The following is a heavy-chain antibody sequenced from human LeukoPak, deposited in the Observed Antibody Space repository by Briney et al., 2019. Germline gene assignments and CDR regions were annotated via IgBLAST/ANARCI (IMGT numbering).Heavy chain of an antibody. D-gene: IGHD3-22*01. V-gene: IGHV3-30*18. Sequence: GGSLRLSCAASRFTFSSYGIHWVRQAPGKGLEWVAVISYDGSNRYYADSVKGRFTISRDNSKNTLYLQMNSLRAEDTAVYYCAKDPAYDSSGYYTDYWGQGTLVTVSS. CDR1: RFTFSSYG. CDR3: AKDPAYDSSGYYTDY. CDR2: ISYDGSNR. J-gene: IGHJ4*02.